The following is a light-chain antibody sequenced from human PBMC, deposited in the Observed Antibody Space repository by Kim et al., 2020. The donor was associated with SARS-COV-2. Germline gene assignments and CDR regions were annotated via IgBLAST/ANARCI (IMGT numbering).Light chain of an antibody. J-gene: IGKJ5*01. CDR1: KDISTY. CDR3: QQLISYPPT. V-gene: IGKV1-9*01. Sequence: AAGGDRVTITCRSSKDISTYLAWYQQKPGKAPKLLIYPTSTVQSGVPSGFSGSGSGTEFTLTISNLQPEDFATYYCQQLISYPPTFGQGTRLEIK. CDR2: PTS.